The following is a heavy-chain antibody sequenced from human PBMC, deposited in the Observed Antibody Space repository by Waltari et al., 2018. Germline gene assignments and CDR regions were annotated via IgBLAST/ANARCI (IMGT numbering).Heavy chain of an antibody. Sequence: QLHLPESGPGLVKPSGTLSLTCVVSGDSMSGNSWWSWVRQSPDKGLEWIGQAHRSGRTNYNPSFASRAIVSLDTSMNQFSLRILSATAADTAVYYCARDLGRGLFLDSWGQGTLVTVSP. V-gene: IGHV4-4*02. J-gene: IGHJ4*02. CDR2: AHRSGRT. D-gene: IGHD2-15*01. CDR1: GDSMSGNSW. CDR3: ARDLGRGLFLDS.